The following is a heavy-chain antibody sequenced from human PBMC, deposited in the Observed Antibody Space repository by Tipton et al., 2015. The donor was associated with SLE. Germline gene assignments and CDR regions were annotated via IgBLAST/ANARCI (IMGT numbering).Heavy chain of an antibody. CDR2: ISSSGSTI. CDR1: GFTFSSYE. Sequence: SLRLSCAASGFTFSSYEMNWVRQAPGKGLEWVSYISSSGSTIYYADSVKGRFTISRDNAKNSLYLQMNSLRAEDTAVYYCARQFSDFWSGYTDYWGQGTLVTVSS. D-gene: IGHD3-3*01. V-gene: IGHV3-48*03. CDR3: ARQFSDFWSGYTDY. J-gene: IGHJ4*02.